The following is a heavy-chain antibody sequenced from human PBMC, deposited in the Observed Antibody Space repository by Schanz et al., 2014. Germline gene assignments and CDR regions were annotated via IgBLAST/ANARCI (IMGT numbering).Heavy chain of an antibody. CDR2: IYSTGST. V-gene: IGHV4-61*02. D-gene: IGHD3-10*01. Sequence: QVQLQESGPGLVKPSQTLSLTCTVSGGSISSGSYYWRWIRQPAGKGLEWIGRIYSTGSTNYNPSLKRRATISKATSKNPSSLKLTSVTAADTAVYYCARDMVENWFDSWGQGTLVTVSS. CDR1: GGSISSGSYY. CDR3: ARDMVENWFDS. J-gene: IGHJ5*01.